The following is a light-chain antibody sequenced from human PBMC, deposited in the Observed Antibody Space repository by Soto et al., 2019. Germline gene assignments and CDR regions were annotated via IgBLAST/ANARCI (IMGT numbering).Light chain of an antibody. CDR3: SSYVGSNNFV. CDR2: DVT. Sequence: QSALTQPPSASGSPGQSVTISCTGASSDVGRYNYVSWYQQHPGKDPKLMMYDVTKRPSGVPDRFSGSKSGNTASLTVSGLQAEDEADYYCSSYVGSNNFVFGTGTKLPVL. J-gene: IGLJ1*01. CDR1: SSDVGRYNY. V-gene: IGLV2-8*01.